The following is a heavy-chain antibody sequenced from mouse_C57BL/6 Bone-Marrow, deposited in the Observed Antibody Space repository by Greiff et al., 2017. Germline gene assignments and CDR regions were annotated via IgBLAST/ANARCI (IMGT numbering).Heavy chain of an antibody. CDR3: AREYYGSSYNWYFDV. CDR2: IYPGGGYT. Sequence: LVESGAELVRPGTSVKMSCKASGYTFTNYWIGWAKQRPGHGLEWIGDIYPGGGYTNYNEKFKGKATLTADKSSSTAYMQFSSLTSEDSAIYYCAREYYGSSYNWYFDVWGTGTTVTVSS. J-gene: IGHJ1*03. D-gene: IGHD1-1*01. CDR1: GYTFTNYW. V-gene: IGHV1-63*01.